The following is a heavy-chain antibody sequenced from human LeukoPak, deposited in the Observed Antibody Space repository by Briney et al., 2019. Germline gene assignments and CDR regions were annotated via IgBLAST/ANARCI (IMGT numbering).Heavy chain of an antibody. J-gene: IGHJ4*02. CDR1: GFTFSSYW. CDR3: AKSIYYDSSGYYQDYFDY. V-gene: IGHV3-74*01. D-gene: IGHD3-22*01. Sequence: GGSLRLSCAACGFTFSSYWMHWVRQAPGKGLVWVSRINSDGSSTSYADSVRGRFTISRDNAKNTLYLQMNSLRAEDTAVYYCAKSIYYDSSGYYQDYFDYWGQGTLVTVSS. CDR2: INSDGSST.